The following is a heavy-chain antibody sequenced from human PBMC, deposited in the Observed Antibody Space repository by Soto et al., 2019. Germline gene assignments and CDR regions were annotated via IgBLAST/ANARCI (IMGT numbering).Heavy chain of an antibody. CDR3: AKINILGRRSGWWDYYYGMDV. V-gene: IGHV1-8*01. CDR2: VNPNSGNT. J-gene: IGHJ6*02. Sequence: ASGKVSCKASGYTVTSSDISCERQAPGQGLEWMGWVNPNSGNTGYAQRFQGRVTMTRNTSISTAYMELSSLRSEDTAGYYCAKINILGRRSGWWDYYYGMDVWGQ. D-gene: IGHD6-19*01. CDR1: GYTVTSSD.